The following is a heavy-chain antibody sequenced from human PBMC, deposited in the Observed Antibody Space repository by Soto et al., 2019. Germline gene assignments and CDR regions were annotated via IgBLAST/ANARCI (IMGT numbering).Heavy chain of an antibody. CDR1: GGSFSGYY. Sequence: QVQLQQWGAGLLKPSETLSLTCAVYGGSFSGYYWSWIRQPPGKGLEWIGEINHSGSTNYNPSLKSRVTISVDTSKNQFSLKLSAVTAADTAVYYCARERLLPKLWPADAMDVGGQGTTVTVSS. CDR3: ARERLLPKLWPADAMDV. J-gene: IGHJ6*02. D-gene: IGHD3-22*01. V-gene: IGHV4-34*01. CDR2: INHSGST.